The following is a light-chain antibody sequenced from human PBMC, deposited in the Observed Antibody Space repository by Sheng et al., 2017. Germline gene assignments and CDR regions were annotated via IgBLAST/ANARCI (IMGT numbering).Light chain of an antibody. CDR3: QQLNSYPLT. CDR2: AAS. Sequence: DIQLTQSPSFLSASIGDRVTITCRASQGISSYLAWYQQKSGRAPKVLIYAASTLESGVPSRFSGSGSGTEFTLTISSLQPEDFATYYCQQLNSYPLTSVGGTNGGDQT. J-gene: IGKJ4*01. CDR1: QGISSY. V-gene: IGKV1-9*01.